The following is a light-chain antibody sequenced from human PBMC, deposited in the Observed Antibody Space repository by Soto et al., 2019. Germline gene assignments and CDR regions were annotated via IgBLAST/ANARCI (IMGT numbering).Light chain of an antibody. CDR1: SSDVRSYNL. V-gene: IGLV2-23*01. Sequence: QSVLTQPASVSGSPGQSITISCTGTSSDVRSYNLVSWYQQHPGKAPKLMIYEGSKRPSGVSNRFSGSKSGNTASLTISGLQAEDEADYYCFSYAGSSTLGVFGTGTKLTVL. CDR2: EGS. CDR3: FSYAGSSTLGV. J-gene: IGLJ1*01.